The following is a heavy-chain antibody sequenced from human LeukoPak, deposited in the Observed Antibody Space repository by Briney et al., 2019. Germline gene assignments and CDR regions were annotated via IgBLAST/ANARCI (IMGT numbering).Heavy chain of an antibody. CDR2: IYHSGST. CDR1: GGSTSSSNW. V-gene: IGHV4-4*02. Sequence: PSETLSLTCAVSGGSTSSSNWWSWVRQPPGKGLEWIGEIYHSGSTNYNPSLKSRVTISVVKSKNQFSLKLSSVTAADTAVYYCATLYYYDSSGYYSFDYWGQGTLVTVSS. D-gene: IGHD3-22*01. J-gene: IGHJ4*02. CDR3: ATLYYYDSSGYYSFDY.